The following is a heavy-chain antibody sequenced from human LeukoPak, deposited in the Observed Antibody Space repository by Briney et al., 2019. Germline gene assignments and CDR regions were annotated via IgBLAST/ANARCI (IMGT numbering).Heavy chain of an antibody. J-gene: IGHJ2*01. Sequence: PSETLSLTCTVSGDSTSSDYWSWIRQSPGKGLEWVGYVYNSGDTGKNPSLKSRVTILLDMSKNQCSLKLTSVSAADTAVYYCARLKLGAYFDLWGRGTLVTVSS. CDR1: GDSTSSDY. D-gene: IGHD3-16*01. CDR3: ARLKLGAYFDL. CDR2: VYNSGDT. V-gene: IGHV4-59*08.